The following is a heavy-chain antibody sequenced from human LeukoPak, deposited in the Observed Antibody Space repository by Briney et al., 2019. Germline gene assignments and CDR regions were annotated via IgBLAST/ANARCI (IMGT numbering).Heavy chain of an antibody. V-gene: IGHV3-33*01. CDR1: GFTFSSYG. D-gene: IGHD3-16*02. CDR3: ARGEGTYYDYVWGSYRFDY. CDR2: IWYDGSNK. Sequence: GGSLRLSCAASGFTFSSYGMHWVRQAPGKGLEWVAVIWYDGSNKYYADSVKGRFTISRDNSKNTLYLQMNSLRAEDTAVYYCARGEGTYYDYVWGSYRFDYWGQGTLVTVSS. J-gene: IGHJ4*02.